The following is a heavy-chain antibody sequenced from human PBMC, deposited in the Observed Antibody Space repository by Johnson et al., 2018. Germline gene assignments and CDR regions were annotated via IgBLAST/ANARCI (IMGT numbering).Heavy chain of an antibody. V-gene: IGHV3-33*01. J-gene: IGHJ6*02. CDR3: ALLPYYGMDV. CDR2: IWYDGSNK. D-gene: IGHD3-22*01. Sequence: MSWVRQAPGKGLEWVAVIWYDGSNKYYADSVKGRFTISRDNSKNTLYLQMNSLRAEDTAVYYCALLPYYGMDVWGQGTTVTVSS.